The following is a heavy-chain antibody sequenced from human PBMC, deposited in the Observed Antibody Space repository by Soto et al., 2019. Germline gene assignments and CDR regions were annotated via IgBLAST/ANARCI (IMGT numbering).Heavy chain of an antibody. CDR1: LLTGSNAR. J-gene: IGHJ4*02. Sequence: GGSLRLSCAASLLTGSNARLRRVPRAPGKGLEWVGRIKSKADGVTTDYAAPVKGRFTISREDSKDTLYLQMNSLKIEDTAVYYCATANLYHQVGAVAFDYWGEGP. V-gene: IGHV3-15*07. D-gene: IGHD1-26*01. CDR3: ATANLYHQVGAVAFDY. CDR2: IKSKADGVTT.